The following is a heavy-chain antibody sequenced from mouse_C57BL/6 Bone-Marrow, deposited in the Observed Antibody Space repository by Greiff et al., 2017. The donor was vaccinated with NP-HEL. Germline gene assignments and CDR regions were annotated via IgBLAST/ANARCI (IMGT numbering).Heavy chain of an antibody. CDR1: GYTFTDYY. V-gene: IGHV1-19*01. D-gene: IGHD1-1*01. CDR2: INPYNGGT. J-gene: IGHJ2*01. Sequence: EVKLQQSGPVLVKPGASVKMSCKASGYTFTDYYMNWVKQSHGKSLEWIGVINPYNGGTSYNQKFKGKATLTVDKSSSTAYMELNSLTSEESAVYYCARGRLYYYGSSFDYWGQGTTLTVSS. CDR3: ARGRLYYYGSSFDY.